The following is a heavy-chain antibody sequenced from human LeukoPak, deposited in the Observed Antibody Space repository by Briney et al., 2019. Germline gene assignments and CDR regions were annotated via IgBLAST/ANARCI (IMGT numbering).Heavy chain of an antibody. CDR3: ARVRYIVVVTAIPRYYFDY. Sequence: GASVKVSCKAPGYTFTSYGISWVRQAPGQGLEWMGWISAYNGNTNYAQKLQGRVTMTTDTSTSTAYMELRSLRSDDTAVYYRARVRYIVVVTAIPRYYFDYWGQGTLVTVSS. D-gene: IGHD2-21*02. V-gene: IGHV1-18*01. J-gene: IGHJ4*02. CDR1: GYTFTSYG. CDR2: ISAYNGNT.